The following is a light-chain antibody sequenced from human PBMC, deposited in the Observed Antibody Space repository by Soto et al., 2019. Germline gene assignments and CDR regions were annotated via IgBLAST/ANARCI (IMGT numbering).Light chain of an antibody. CDR2: SND. CDR1: SSNIETND. CDR3: ATWDDSLSGVV. Sequence: QSVLTQPPSASGTPGQRVTISCSGSSSNIETNDIYWHQQLPGSAPKLLMYSNDHRPSGVSDRFSASKSGTSAALAISGLRSEDEAEYFFATWDDSLSGVVFGGGTKVTVL. J-gene: IGLJ2*01. V-gene: IGLV1-47*02.